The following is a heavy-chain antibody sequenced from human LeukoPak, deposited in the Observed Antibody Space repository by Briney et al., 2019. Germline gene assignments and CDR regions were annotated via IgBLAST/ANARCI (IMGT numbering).Heavy chain of an antibody. V-gene: IGHV4-38-2*01. CDR1: GYSISSGYY. CDR2: NYHSGST. CDR3: ARSSSWYGNNY. Sequence: PSGTLSLTCDGPGYSISSGYYWGWIRQPPGKGLSWIGRNYHSGSTYYITSLKSRVTTSLGTSKNQFSLKLNSVTAADTALYYCARSSSWYGNNYWGQGTLITVSS. J-gene: IGHJ4*02. D-gene: IGHD6-13*01.